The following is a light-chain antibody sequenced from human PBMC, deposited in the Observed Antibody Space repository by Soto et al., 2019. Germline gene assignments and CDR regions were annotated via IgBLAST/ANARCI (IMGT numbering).Light chain of an antibody. J-gene: IGKJ4*01. Sequence: DIQMIQSPSSVSASVGDRVTITCRASQDISTWLAWFQQKPGEAPRLLIYTASSLHSGVPSRFSGSGSGTDFTLTISSLQPEDFATYYCQQGSSFPLTFGGGTKVDIK. CDR2: TAS. V-gene: IGKV1-12*01. CDR3: QQGSSFPLT. CDR1: QDISTW.